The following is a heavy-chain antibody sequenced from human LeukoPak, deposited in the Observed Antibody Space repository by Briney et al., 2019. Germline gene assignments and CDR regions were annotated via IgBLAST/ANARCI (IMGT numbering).Heavy chain of an antibody. V-gene: IGHV4-34*01. CDR2: INHSGST. Sequence: SETLSLTCAVYGGSFSGYYWSWIRQPPGKGLEWIGEINHSGSTNYNPSLKSRVTISVDTSKNQFSLKLSSVTAADTAVYYCARSSYYDILTGYYVPPGFDYWGRNPGHRLL. J-gene: IGHJ4*01. CDR3: ARSSYYDILTGYYVPPGFDY. D-gene: IGHD3-9*01. CDR1: GGSFSGYY.